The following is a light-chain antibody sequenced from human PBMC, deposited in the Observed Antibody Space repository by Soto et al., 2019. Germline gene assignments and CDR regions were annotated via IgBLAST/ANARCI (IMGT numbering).Light chain of an antibody. Sequence: DIQLTQSPSTLSAPVGDRVTITCRASQSISVWLAWYQQKAGKAPNLLIYKASRLESGVPSRFSGSGSETEFTLTISVLQPGDSATYYCQQYNSYSPTFGQGTKVDIK. V-gene: IGKV1-5*03. J-gene: IGKJ1*01. CDR3: QQYNSYSPT. CDR2: KAS. CDR1: QSISVW.